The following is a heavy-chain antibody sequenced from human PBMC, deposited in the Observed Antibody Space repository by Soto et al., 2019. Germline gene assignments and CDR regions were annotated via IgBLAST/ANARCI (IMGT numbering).Heavy chain of an antibody. V-gene: IGHV4-59*08. CDR1: GGSSRNVD. CDR3: ARTVLGPDLLADSFVDYYYYMDV. J-gene: IGHJ6*03. Sequence: SETLSLTCTVSGGSSRNVDWGGIRQPPEKGLEWIGYVYYTGSTSYNPSLKRRVTFSADSSRGQFSLRLNSVTAADTAVYYCARTVLGPDLLADSFVDYYYYMDVWGQGTTVIVSS. CDR2: VYYTGST. D-gene: IGHD3-9*01.